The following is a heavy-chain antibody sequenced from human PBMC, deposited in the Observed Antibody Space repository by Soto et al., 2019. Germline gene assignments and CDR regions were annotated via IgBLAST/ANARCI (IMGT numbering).Heavy chain of an antibody. CDR2: ISSSSSYI. CDR3: ARDGWVGYDSSGFELDY. Sequence: GGSLRLSCEASGFTFSSYSMNWVRQAPGKGLEWVSSISSSSSYIYYADSVKGRFTISRDNAKNSLYLQMNSLRAEDTAVYYCARDGWVGYDSSGFELDYWGQGTLVTVSS. CDR1: GFTFSSYS. J-gene: IGHJ4*02. V-gene: IGHV3-21*01. D-gene: IGHD3-22*01.